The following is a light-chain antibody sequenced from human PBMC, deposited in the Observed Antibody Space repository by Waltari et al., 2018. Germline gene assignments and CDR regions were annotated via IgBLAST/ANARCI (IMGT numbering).Light chain of an antibody. J-gene: IGLJ3*02. CDR1: SGDIGNYKF. CDR2: DVS. Sequence: QSALTQPASVSGSPGQSITISCTGTSGDIGNYKFVSGYQQEPGRAPKLIVYDVSQRPSGVSNRFSGSKSGNTASLTISGLQAEDEADYCCSSYTTTSSWVFGGGTKLTVL. CDR3: SSYTTTSSWV. V-gene: IGLV2-14*01.